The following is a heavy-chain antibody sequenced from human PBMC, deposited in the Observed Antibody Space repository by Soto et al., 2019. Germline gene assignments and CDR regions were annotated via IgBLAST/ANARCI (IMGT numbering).Heavy chain of an antibody. CDR1: EFTFSSYG. CDR3: AREDYGSGSFDY. Sequence: QVQLVESGGGGVQPRRSLRLSCAASEFTFSSYGMHWVRQAPGKGLEWVAVIWYDGSNKYYADSVKGRFTISRDNSKNTLYLQMNSLRAEDTAVYYCAREDYGSGSFDYWGQGTLVTVSS. D-gene: IGHD3-10*01. V-gene: IGHV3-33*01. J-gene: IGHJ4*02. CDR2: IWYDGSNK.